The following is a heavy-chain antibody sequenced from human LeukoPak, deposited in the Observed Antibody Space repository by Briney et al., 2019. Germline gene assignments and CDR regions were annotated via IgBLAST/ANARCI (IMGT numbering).Heavy chain of an antibody. J-gene: IGHJ3*02. V-gene: IGHV4-59*08. CDR1: CGSIRNYY. D-gene: IGHD3-10*01. Sequence: PSETLSLTCTASCGSIRNYYWGWIRQPPGKGLEWIGYIHYSESTKYNPSLKSRVTMSVDTSKNQFSLKLSSVTAADTAVYYCASRSGSFSDALNICGQGTLVTVSS. CDR3: ASRSGSFSDALNI. CDR2: IHYSEST.